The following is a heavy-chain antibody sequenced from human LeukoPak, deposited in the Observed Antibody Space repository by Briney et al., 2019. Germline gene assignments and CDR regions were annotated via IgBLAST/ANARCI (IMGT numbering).Heavy chain of an antibody. V-gene: IGHV3-74*01. D-gene: IGHD3-16*01. CDR3: AGDYIWGRLF. CDR2: ITSDGSTT. CDR1: GFSLSDYW. J-gene: IGHJ4*01. Sequence: GGSLRLSCVGSGFSLSDYWMHWVRQTPGKGLMWVSRITSDGSTTWYADSVKGRFTVSRDNAKNTLFLEMNSLRDEDTAVYYCAGDYIWGRLFWGQGTLVTVSS.